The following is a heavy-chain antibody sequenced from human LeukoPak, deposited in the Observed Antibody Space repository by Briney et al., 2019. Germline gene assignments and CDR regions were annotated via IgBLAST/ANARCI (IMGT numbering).Heavy chain of an antibody. CDR2: IYYSGST. V-gene: IGHV4-39*01. CDR3: ARQPQRGDFDY. CDR1: GGSISSSSYC. J-gene: IGHJ4*02. Sequence: PSETLSLTCTVSGGSISSSSYCWGWIRQPPGKGLEWIGSIYYSGSTYYNPSLKSRVTISVDTSKNQFSLKLSSVTAADTAVYYCARQPQRGDFDYWGQGTLVTVSS.